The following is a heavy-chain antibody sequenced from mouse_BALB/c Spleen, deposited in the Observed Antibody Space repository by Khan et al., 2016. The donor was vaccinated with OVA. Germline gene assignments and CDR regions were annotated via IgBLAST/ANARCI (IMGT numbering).Heavy chain of an antibody. CDR3: ARTARIKY. CDR2: ISYSGST. CDR1: GYSITSGYG. V-gene: IGHV3-2*02. J-gene: IGHJ2*01. D-gene: IGHD1-2*01. Sequence: EVQLQESGPGLVKPSQSLSLTCTVTGYSITSGYGWNWIRQFPGNKLEWMGYISYSGSTNYNPSLKSRISITRDTSNNQFFLQLNSVTTEDRATYFCARTARIKYWGQGTTVTVSS.